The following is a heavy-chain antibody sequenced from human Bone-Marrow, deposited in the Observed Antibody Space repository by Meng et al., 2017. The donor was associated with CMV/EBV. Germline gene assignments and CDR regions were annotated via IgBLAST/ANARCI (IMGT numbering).Heavy chain of an antibody. V-gene: IGHV1-69*10. J-gene: IGHJ6*02. CDR3: ARSGISSRRGAGMDV. Sequence: SVKVSCKASGGTFSSYAISWVRQAPGQGLEWMGGIIPILGIANYAQKFQGRVTITADKSTSTAYMELSSLRSEDTAVYYCARSGISSRRGAGMDVWGQGTTVTVSS. D-gene: IGHD3-10*01. CDR1: GGTFSSYA. CDR2: IIPILGIA.